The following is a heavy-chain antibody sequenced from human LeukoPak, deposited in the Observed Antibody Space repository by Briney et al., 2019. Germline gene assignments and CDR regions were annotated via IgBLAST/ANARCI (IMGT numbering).Heavy chain of an antibody. V-gene: IGHV3-21*01. J-gene: IGHJ4*02. CDR3: ARYYGSGSPPFDS. Sequence: GGSLRLSCAAPGFTFRTYAMNWVRQAPGKGLEWVSSISDSTTYIYYADSVKGRFTISRDNAKNSLYLQMNSLRAEDTAVYYCARYYGSGSPPFDSWGQGTLVTVSS. CDR2: ISDSTTYI. D-gene: IGHD3-10*01. CDR1: GFTFRTYA.